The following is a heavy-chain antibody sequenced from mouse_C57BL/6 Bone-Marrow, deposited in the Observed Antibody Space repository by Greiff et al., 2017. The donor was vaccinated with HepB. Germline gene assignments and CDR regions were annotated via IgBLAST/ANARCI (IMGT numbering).Heavy chain of an antibody. CDR2: ISSGGSYT. Sequence: EVQRVESGGDLVKPGGSLKLSCAASGFTFSSYGMSWVRQTPDKRLEWVATISSGGSYTYYPDSVKGRFTISRDNAKNTLYLQMSSLKSEDTAMYYCARDYYDYAFAYWGQGTLVTVSA. V-gene: IGHV5-6*01. CDR1: GFTFSSYG. D-gene: IGHD2-4*01. CDR3: ARDYYDYAFAY. J-gene: IGHJ3*01.